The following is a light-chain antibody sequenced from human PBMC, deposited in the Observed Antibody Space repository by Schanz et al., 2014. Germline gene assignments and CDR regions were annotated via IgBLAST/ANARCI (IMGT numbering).Light chain of an antibody. J-gene: IGLJ3*02. CDR1: TSGVGGYNY. V-gene: IGLV2-14*01. Sequence: QSVLTQPASVSGSPGQSITISCTGTTSGVGGYNYVSWYQQHPGKAPKLMIYDVSDRPSGVSNRFSGSKSGNTASLTISGLQAEDESDYYCSSFTSTNTWVFGGGTKLTVL. CDR3: SSFTSTNTWV. CDR2: DVS.